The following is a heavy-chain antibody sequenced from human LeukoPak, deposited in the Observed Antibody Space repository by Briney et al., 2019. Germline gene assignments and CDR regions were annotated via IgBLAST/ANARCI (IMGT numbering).Heavy chain of an antibody. J-gene: IGHJ6*03. D-gene: IGHD5-18*01. CDR2: IYTSGST. Sequence: NPSETLSPTCTVSGGSISSYYWSWIRQPPGKGLEWIGYIYTSGSTNYNPSLKSRVTTSVDTSKNQFSLKLSSVTAADTAVYYCARHTVYSYYYYMDVWGKGTTVTVSS. V-gene: IGHV4-4*09. CDR3: ARHTVYSYYYYMDV. CDR1: GGSISSYY.